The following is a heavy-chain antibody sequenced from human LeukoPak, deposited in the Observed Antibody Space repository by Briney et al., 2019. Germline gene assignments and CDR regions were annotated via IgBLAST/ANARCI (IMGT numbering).Heavy chain of an antibody. J-gene: IGHJ4*02. D-gene: IGHD6-19*01. CDR2: IRYDGSNK. CDR1: GFTFSSYG. CDR3: ARAQRSSGWFDY. V-gene: IGHV3-30*02. Sequence: GGSLRLSCAASGFTFSSYGMHWVRQASGKGLEWVAFIRYDGSNKYYADSVKGRFTISRDNSKNTLYLQMNSLRAEDTAVYYCARAQRSSGWFDYWGQGTLVTVSS.